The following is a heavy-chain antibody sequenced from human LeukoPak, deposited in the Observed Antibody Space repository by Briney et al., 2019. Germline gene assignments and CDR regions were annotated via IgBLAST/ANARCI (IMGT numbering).Heavy chain of an antibody. CDR3: AKNYRNYDFRSGDRYFDL. CDR1: GYTFTSYG. V-gene: IGHV1-18*01. Sequence: ASVKVSCKASGYTFTSYGISWVRQAPGQGLEWMGWISAYNGNTNYAQKLQGRVTMTTDTSTSTAYMELRSLRSDDTAVYYCAKNYRNYDFRSGDRYFDLWGRGTLVTVSS. D-gene: IGHD3-3*01. CDR2: ISAYNGNT. J-gene: IGHJ2*01.